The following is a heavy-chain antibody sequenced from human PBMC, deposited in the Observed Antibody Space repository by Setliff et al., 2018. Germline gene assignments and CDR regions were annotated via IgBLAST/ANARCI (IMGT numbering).Heavy chain of an antibody. D-gene: IGHD6-13*01. V-gene: IGHV1-46*01. Sequence: ASVKVSCKTSGYSFTRHYLHWVRQAPGQGLEWMGMVNPNDGSTRYAQKFQGRVTITADESTSTAYMELSSLRSEDTAVYYCARDRAYSSSWFLWFDPWGQGTLVTVSS. CDR3: ARDRAYSSSWFLWFDP. CDR1: GYSFTRHY. J-gene: IGHJ5*02. CDR2: VNPNDGST.